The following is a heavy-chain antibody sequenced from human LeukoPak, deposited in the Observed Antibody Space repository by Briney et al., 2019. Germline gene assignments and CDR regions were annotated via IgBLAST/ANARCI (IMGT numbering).Heavy chain of an antibody. V-gene: IGHV3-11*01. CDR2: ISSSGSTI. Sequence: GSLRLSCAGSVFSFNDHYMTWIRQAPGKGLEWMTYISSSGSTIHYADSVKGRFTISRDNAKNSVFLQMNSLKAEDTAVYYCERGSDMNYGSSGSFDSWGQGTLVTVSA. CDR3: ERGSDMNYGSSGSFDS. J-gene: IGHJ4*02. D-gene: IGHD3-22*01. CDR1: VFSFNDHY.